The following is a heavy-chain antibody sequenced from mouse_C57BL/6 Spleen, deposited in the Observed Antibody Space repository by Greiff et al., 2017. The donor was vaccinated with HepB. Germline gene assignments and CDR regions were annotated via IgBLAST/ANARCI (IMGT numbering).Heavy chain of an antibody. Sequence: QVQLQQSGAELVRPGASVTLSCKASGYTFTDYEMHWVKQTPVHGLEWIGAIDPETGGTAYNQKFKGKAILTADKSSSTAYMELRSLTSEDSAVYYCTRRTGYGSSNYFDYWGQGTTLTVSS. CDR1: GYTFTDYE. J-gene: IGHJ2*01. CDR2: IDPETGGT. CDR3: TRRTGYGSSNYFDY. V-gene: IGHV1-15*01. D-gene: IGHD1-1*01.